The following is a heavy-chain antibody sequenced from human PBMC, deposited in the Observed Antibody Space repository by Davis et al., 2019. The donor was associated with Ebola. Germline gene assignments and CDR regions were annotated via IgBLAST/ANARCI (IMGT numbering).Heavy chain of an antibody. CDR1: GGSFSGYY. V-gene: IGHV4-34*01. D-gene: IGHD5-12*01. CDR2: INHSGTT. J-gene: IGHJ4*02. CDR3: ARLYSGYFDY. Sequence: SETLSLTCAVYGGSFSGYYWSWIRQPPGKGLEWIGEINHSGTTNYNPSLKSRVTISVDTSKNQFSLKLSSVTAADTAVYYCARLYSGYFDYWGQGTLVTVSS.